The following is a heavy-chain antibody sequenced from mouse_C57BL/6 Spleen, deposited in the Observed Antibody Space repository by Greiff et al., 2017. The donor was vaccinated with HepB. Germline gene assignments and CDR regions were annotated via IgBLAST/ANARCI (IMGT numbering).Heavy chain of an antibody. J-gene: IGHJ2*01. D-gene: IGHD1-1*01. V-gene: IGHV5-6*01. Sequence: EVQLVESGGDLVKPGGSLKLSCAASGFTFSSYGMSWVRQTPDKRLEWVATISSGGSYTYYPDSVKGRFTISRDNAKNTLYLQMSSLKSEDTAMYYCARERYYYGSSYACFDYWGQGTTLTVSS. CDR1: GFTFSSYG. CDR2: ISSGGSYT. CDR3: ARERYYYGSSYACFDY.